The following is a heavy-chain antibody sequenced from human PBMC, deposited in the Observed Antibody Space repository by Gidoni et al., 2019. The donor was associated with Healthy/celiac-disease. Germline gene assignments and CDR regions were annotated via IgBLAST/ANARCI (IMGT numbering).Heavy chain of an antibody. D-gene: IGHD2-2*02. CDR2: IWYDGSNK. Sequence: EWVAVIWYDGSNKYYADSVKGRFTISRDNSKNTLYLQMNSLRAEDTAVYYCARGHCSSTSCYTLYYYYGMDVWGQGTTVTVSS. J-gene: IGHJ6*02. V-gene: IGHV3-33*01. CDR3: ARGHCSSTSCYTLYYYYGMDV.